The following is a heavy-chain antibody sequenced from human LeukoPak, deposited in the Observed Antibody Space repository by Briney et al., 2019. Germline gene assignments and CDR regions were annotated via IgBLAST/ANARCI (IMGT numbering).Heavy chain of an antibody. D-gene: IGHD3-16*01. CDR3: AARLAGGYLDY. V-gene: IGHV3-23*01. J-gene: IGHJ4*02. CDR1: GFTFSSYT. CDR2: ITGSGDST. Sequence: GGSLRLSCAPSGFTFSSYTMTWVRQAPGKGLEWVSAITGSGDSTYYADSVKGRFTISRDNSKSTLYLQMNSLRADDTAVYYCAARLAGGYLDYWGQGTLVTVPS.